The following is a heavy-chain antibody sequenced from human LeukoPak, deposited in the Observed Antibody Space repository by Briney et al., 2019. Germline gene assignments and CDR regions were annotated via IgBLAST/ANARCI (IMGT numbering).Heavy chain of an antibody. D-gene: IGHD1-26*01. CDR2: IGGSGGST. V-gene: IGHV3-23*01. CDR1: GFTFSSYA. Sequence: GGSLRLSCAASGFTFSSYAMSWVRQAPGKGLEWVSVIGGSGGSTYYADSVKGRFTISRDNSKNTLYLQMNSLRAEDTAIYYCAKAPTPGSYYFDYWGQGTLVTVSS. J-gene: IGHJ4*02. CDR3: AKAPTPGSYYFDY.